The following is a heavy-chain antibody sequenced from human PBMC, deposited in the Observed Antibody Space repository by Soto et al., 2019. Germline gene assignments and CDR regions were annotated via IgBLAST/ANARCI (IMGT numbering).Heavy chain of an antibody. D-gene: IGHD3-3*01. Sequence: SETLSLTCTVSGVSVNSGNYYWSWIRQTPGKGLEWIGYIYQSGSTRYNPSLKSRVTISLDTSKNQFSLKMSSVTAADTAVYYCARDGFFGRSGYFDYWGRGTLVTVSS. CDR1: GVSVNSGNYY. J-gene: IGHJ4*03. CDR2: IYQSGST. V-gene: IGHV4-61*01. CDR3: ARDGFFGRSGYFDY.